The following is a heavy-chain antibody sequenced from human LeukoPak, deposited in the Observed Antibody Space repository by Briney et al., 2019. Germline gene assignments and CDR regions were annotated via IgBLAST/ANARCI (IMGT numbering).Heavy chain of an antibody. J-gene: IGHJ4*02. Sequence: GGSLRLSCEASGFTFSSYDMNWVRQAPGKGLEWVSSISGSGDKTYYADSVKGRFTIAGDNSKNTLYLQMNSLRAEDTAVYYCAKDRDGVAARQGRNYFDYWGQGILVTVSS. V-gene: IGHV3-23*01. D-gene: IGHD6-6*01. CDR3: AKDRDGVAARQGRNYFDY. CDR1: GFTFSSYD. CDR2: ISGSGDKT.